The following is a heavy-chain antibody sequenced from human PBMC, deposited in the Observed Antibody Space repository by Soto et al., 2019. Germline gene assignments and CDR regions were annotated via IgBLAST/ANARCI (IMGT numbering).Heavy chain of an antibody. J-gene: IGHJ4*01. V-gene: IGHV4-39*01. CDR1: GASVTSDKYH. Sequence: QVQLQESGPGLVKPSEALSLTCTVSGASVTSDKYHWGWSRQPPGRGLEWIGAVYYRGNTYHNPSLKSRVTMSMDASKNQFSLTLSSAAVADTAMYYCSLLTNGRPGDDCGHGTLVTVSS. CDR3: SLLTNGRPGDD. D-gene: IGHD2-8*01. CDR2: VYYRGNT.